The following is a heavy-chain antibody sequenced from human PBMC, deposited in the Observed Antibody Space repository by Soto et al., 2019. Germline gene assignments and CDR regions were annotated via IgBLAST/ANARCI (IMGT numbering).Heavy chain of an antibody. V-gene: IGHV4-59*01. CDR2: IYSSGST. CDR3: ARAPANVLGHYYYGMDV. Sequence: SETLSLTCTVSGGPISTNYWTWIRLPPGKGPEWIGYIYSSGSTNYNPSLRGLVTLSVDASKNQVSLKLSSVTAADTAVYYCARAPANVLGHYYYGMDVWGHGTTVTVSS. CDR1: GGPISTNY. J-gene: IGHJ6*02. D-gene: IGHD2-2*01.